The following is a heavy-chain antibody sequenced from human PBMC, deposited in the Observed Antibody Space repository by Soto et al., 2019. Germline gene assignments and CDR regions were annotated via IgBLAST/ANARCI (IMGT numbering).Heavy chain of an antibody. V-gene: IGHV5-51*01. Sequence: PGDSLKISCKGSGYSFTSYWIGWVRQMPGKGLEWMGIIYPGDSDTRYSPSFQGQVTISADKSISTAYLQWSSLKASDTAMYYCARLGYYDFWSGYYTGAYYYYGMDVWGQGTTVTVSS. J-gene: IGHJ6*02. D-gene: IGHD3-3*01. CDR1: GYSFTSYW. CDR3: ARLGYYDFWSGYYTGAYYYYGMDV. CDR2: IYPGDSDT.